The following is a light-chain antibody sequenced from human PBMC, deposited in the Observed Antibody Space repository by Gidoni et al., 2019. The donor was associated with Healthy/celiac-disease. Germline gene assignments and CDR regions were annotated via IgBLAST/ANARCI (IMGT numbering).Light chain of an antibody. CDR1: QSVSSY. CDR2: DAS. CDR3: QQRSNWPPG. Sequence: EIVLTQSPATLSLSPGERATLSCRASQSVSSYLAWYQQKPGQAPRLLIYDASNRATGIPARFSGSGSRTDFTLTISSLEPEDFAVYYCQQRSNWPPGFGQGTRLEIK. V-gene: IGKV3-11*01. J-gene: IGKJ5*01.